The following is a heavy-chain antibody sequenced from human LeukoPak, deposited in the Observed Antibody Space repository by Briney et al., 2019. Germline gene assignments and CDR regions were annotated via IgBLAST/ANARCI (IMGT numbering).Heavy chain of an antibody. CDR2: IYYSGSST. V-gene: IGHV4-59*08. CDR1: GGSINSDY. Sequence: SETLSLTCTVSGGSINSDYWSWVRQPPGKGLEWIGYIYYSGSSTNYNPTLKSRVTISIDRSKTQFSLKLSSVTAADTAVYYCARGIGNGYNYGNWFDPWGQGTLVTVSS. J-gene: IGHJ5*02. D-gene: IGHD5-24*01. CDR3: ARGIGNGYNYGNWFDP.